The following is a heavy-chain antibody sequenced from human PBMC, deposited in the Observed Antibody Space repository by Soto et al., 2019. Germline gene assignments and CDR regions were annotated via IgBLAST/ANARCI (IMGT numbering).Heavy chain of an antibody. Sequence: QVQLVQSGAEVKKPGASVKVSCKASGYTFTSYCISWVRQAPGQGLECMGWSSAYNGDTNYAHKPQARVTITTDRSTSTAYMALRSLRSDDTAVYYCAGGHGSGKMYDAFDIWVEETMVTVSS. CDR3: AGGHGSGKMYDAFDI. CDR2: SSAYNGDT. CDR1: GYTFTSYC. D-gene: IGHD3-10*01. V-gene: IGHV1-18*01. J-gene: IGHJ3*02.